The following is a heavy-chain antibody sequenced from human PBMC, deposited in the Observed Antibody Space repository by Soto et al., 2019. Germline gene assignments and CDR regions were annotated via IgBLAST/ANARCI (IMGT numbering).Heavy chain of an antibody. J-gene: IGHJ5*02. Sequence: GGSLRLSCSASGFTFSSYAMHWVRQAPGKRLEYVSGVRGNGDPPFYADSVKGRFTISRDNSINTVFLQMNSLRADDTALYFCAKNSGWFNTWGQGALVTVSS. CDR2: VRGNGDPP. CDR3: AKNSGWFNT. V-gene: IGHV3-64*04. CDR1: GFTFSSYA. D-gene: IGHD3-10*01.